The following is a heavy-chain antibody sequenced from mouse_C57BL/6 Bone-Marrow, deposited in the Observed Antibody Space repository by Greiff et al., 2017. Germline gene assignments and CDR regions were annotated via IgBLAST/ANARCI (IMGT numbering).Heavy chain of an antibody. V-gene: IGHV1-54*01. CDR3: ARPNLGTQLGRDY. J-gene: IGHJ2*01. Sequence: QVQLKESGAELVRPGPSVKVSCKASGYAFTNYLIEWVKQRPGQGLEWIGVINPGSGGTNYNEKFKGKATLTADKSSSTAYMQLCSLTSEGSAVYFCARPNLGTQLGRDYWGQGTTLTVSS. CDR2: INPGSGGT. CDR1: GYAFTNYL. D-gene: IGHD4-1*02.